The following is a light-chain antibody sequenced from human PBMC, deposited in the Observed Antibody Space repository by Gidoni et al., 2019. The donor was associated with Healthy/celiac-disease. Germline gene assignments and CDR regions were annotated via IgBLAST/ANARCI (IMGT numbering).Light chain of an antibody. CDR2: DAS. CDR3: QQYDNRPPIT. Sequence: DIQMTQSPSSLSASVGDRVTITCQASQDISNYLKWYQQKPGKAPKLLIYDASNLETGVPSRFSGSGSGTDFTFTISSLQPEDIATYYCQQYDNRPPITFGQGTRLEIK. CDR1: QDISNY. V-gene: IGKV1-33*01. J-gene: IGKJ5*01.